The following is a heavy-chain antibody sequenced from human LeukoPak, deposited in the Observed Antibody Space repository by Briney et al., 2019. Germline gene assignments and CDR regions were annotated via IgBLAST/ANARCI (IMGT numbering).Heavy chain of an antibody. J-gene: IGHJ5*02. CDR1: GGTFSSYA. D-gene: IGHD2-15*01. CDR3: ARYKRSGYCSGGSCYSGSNWFDP. Sequence: SVKVSCKASGGTFSSYAISWVRQAPGQGLEWMGRIIPILGIANYAQKFQGRVTITADKSTSTAYMELSSLRSEDTAVYYCARYKRSGYCSGGSCYSGSNWFDPWGQGTLVTVSP. CDR2: IIPILGIA. V-gene: IGHV1-69*04.